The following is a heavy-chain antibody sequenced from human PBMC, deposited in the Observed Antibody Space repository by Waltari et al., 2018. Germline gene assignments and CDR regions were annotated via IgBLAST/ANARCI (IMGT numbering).Heavy chain of an antibody. J-gene: IGHJ6*02. CDR1: GGTFSSYA. CDR3: ARVTTIFGVVTDYYYYGMDV. D-gene: IGHD3-3*01. CDR2: IIPIFGTA. Sequence: QVQLVQSGAEVKKPGSSVKVSCKASGGTFSSYAISWVRQAPGQGLGWMGGIIPIFGTANYAQKFQGRVTITADESTSTAYMELSSLRSEDTAVYYCARVTTIFGVVTDYYYYGMDVWGQGTTVTVSS. V-gene: IGHV1-69*01.